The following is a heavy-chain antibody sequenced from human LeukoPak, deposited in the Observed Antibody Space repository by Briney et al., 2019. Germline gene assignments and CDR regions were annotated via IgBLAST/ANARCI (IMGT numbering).Heavy chain of an antibody. Sequence: ASVKVSCKASGYTFTGYYMHWVRQAPGQGLEWMGWTNPNSGGTNYAQKFQGRVTMTRDTSISTAYMELSRLRSDDTAVYYCARNGARYCTNGVCSFFYWFDPWGQGTLVTVSS. CDR3: ARNGARYCTNGVCSFFYWFDP. CDR1: GYTFTGYY. CDR2: TNPNSGGT. J-gene: IGHJ5*02. D-gene: IGHD2-8*01. V-gene: IGHV1-2*02.